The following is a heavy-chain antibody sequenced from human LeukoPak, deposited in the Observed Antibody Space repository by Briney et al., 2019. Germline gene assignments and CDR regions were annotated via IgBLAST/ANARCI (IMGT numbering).Heavy chain of an antibody. D-gene: IGHD6-19*01. CDR1: GFTFSSYG. Sequence: GGSLRLSCAASGFTFSSYGMHWVRQAPGKGLEWVAFIRYDGSNKYYADSVKGRFTISRDNSKNTLYLQMNSLRAEDTAVYYCAKSYAPYSSGWYIDAFDIWGQGTMVTVSS. J-gene: IGHJ3*02. CDR2: IRYDGSNK. CDR3: AKSYAPYSSGWYIDAFDI. V-gene: IGHV3-30*02.